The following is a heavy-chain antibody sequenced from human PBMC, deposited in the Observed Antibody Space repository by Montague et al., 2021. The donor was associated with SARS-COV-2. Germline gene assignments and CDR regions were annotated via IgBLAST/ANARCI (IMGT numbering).Heavy chain of an antibody. CDR1: GGSFSTYS. CDR2: IHHGGST. Sequence: SETLSLTCAVHGGSFSTYSWNWIRQPPGKGLEWIGEIHHGGSTNYNPSLKSRVTISADTSKNQFSLKLTSVAAADTAVYYCARLGDGVVPSPILGVGPYYSYYYMDVWVKGTTVTVSS. D-gene: IGHD3-10*01. V-gene: IGHV4-34*01. J-gene: IGHJ6*03. CDR3: ARLGDGVVPSPILGVGPYYSYYYMDV.